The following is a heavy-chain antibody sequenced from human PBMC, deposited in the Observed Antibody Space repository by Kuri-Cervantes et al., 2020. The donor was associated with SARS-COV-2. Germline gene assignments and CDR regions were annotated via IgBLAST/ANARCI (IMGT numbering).Heavy chain of an antibody. V-gene: IGHV3-21*01. CDR3: ARDNPLYDFWSGYYFYYYYYGMDV. D-gene: IGHD3-3*01. J-gene: IGHJ6*02. CDR1: GFTFSSYS. Sequence: GGSLRLSCAASGFTFSSYSMNWVRQAPGEGLEWVSSISSSSSYIYYADSVKGRFTISRDNAKNSLYLQMNSLRAEDTAVYYCARDNPLYDFWSGYYFYYYYYGMDVWGQGTTVTVSS. CDR2: ISSSSSYI.